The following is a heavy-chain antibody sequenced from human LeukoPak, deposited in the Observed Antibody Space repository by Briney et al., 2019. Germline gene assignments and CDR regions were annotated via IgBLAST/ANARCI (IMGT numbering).Heavy chain of an antibody. CDR3: ARGRDLLPTVQFDY. Sequence: PGGSLRLSCAASGFTFSSYWMSWFRQAPGKGLEWVANIKQDGSEKYYVDSVKGRFTISRDNAKNSLYLQMNSLRAEDTAVYYCARGRDLLPTVQFDYWGQGTLVTVSS. V-gene: IGHV3-7*05. CDR2: IKQDGSEK. CDR1: GFTFSSYW. J-gene: IGHJ4*02. D-gene: IGHD4-17*01.